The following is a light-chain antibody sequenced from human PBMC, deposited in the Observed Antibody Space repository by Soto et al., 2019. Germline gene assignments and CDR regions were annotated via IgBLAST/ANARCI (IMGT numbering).Light chain of an antibody. CDR3: FSYISNTTQV. Sequence: QSSLAQPASVSGSPGQSLTISCAGTTSDVGLYNYVSWYQLHPGKAPKVMIYDVTNRPSGVSNRFSGSKSGSTASLTISGLQAEDEADYYCFSYISNTTQVFGTGTKVTVL. CDR1: TSDVGLYNY. V-gene: IGLV2-14*01. J-gene: IGLJ1*01. CDR2: DVT.